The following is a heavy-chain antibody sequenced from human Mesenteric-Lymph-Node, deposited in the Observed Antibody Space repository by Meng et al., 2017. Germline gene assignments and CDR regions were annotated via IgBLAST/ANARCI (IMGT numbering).Heavy chain of an antibody. CDR2: ISAYNGNT. Sequence: ASVKVSCKASGYTFTGYYMHWVRQAPGQGLEWMGWISAYNGNTNYAQKLQGRVTMTTDTSTSTAYMELRSLRSDDTAVYYCARDGGSIQLWLLGDGHYFDYWGQGTLVTVSS. J-gene: IGHJ4*02. D-gene: IGHD5-18*01. CDR1: GYTFTGYY. V-gene: IGHV1-18*04. CDR3: ARDGGSIQLWLLGDGHYFDY.